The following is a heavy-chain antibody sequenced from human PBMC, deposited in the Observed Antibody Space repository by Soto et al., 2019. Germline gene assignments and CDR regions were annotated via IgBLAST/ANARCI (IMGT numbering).Heavy chain of an antibody. Sequence: GGSLRLSCAASGFTFSSYAMSWVRQAPGKGLEWVSAISGSGGSTYYADSVKGRFTISRDNSKNTLYPQMNSLRAEDTAVYYCAKDQSDVVVVPAAAADDAFDIWGQGTMVTVSS. CDR2: ISGSGGST. CDR1: GFTFSSYA. CDR3: AKDQSDVVVVPAAAADDAFDI. D-gene: IGHD2-2*01. J-gene: IGHJ3*02. V-gene: IGHV3-23*01.